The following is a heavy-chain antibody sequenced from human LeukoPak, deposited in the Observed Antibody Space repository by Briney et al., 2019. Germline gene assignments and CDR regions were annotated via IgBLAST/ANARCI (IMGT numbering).Heavy chain of an antibody. CDR3: AKDPYSYGFTGDY. CDR1: GFTFDDYA. CDR2: VSFDGSDK. V-gene: IGHV3-30*18. J-gene: IGHJ4*02. D-gene: IGHD5-18*01. Sequence: GGSLRLSCAASGFTFDDYAMHWVRQTPGKGLEWVAVVSFDGSDKYYADSVKGRFTISRDNSKNTLYLHMNRLRAEDTAVYYCAKDPYSYGFTGDYWGRGTLVTVSS.